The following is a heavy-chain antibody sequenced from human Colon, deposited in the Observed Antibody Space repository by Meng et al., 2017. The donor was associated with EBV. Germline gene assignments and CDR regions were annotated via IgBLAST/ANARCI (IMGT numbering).Heavy chain of an antibody. D-gene: IGHD3-10*01. Sequence: QLQLQQWGAGLLKPSETLPRSCPGYGGSFRDYDWTWIRPPPGKGLEWIGEIDHRGNTKYNPSLKSRVTISLDTSKKQFSLKVSSVTAADSAVYYCARRGPSGNFSPWSQGALVTVSS. V-gene: IGHV4-34*01. CDR2: IDHRGNT. CDR1: GGSFRDYD. CDR3: ARRGPSGNFSP. J-gene: IGHJ5*02.